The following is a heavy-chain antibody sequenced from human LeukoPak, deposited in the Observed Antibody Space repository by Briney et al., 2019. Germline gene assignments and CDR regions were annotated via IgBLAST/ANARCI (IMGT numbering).Heavy chain of an antibody. CDR3: ARDMVRGVMPFDY. CDR2: INPNSGGT. Sequence: ASVTVSCKPSGYSFTAFYIHWVRQAPGQGLEWMGWINPNSGGTNYAQKFQGRVTMTRDTSISTAYMELSRLRSDDTAVYYCARDMVRGVMPFDYWGQGTLVTVSS. D-gene: IGHD3-10*01. V-gene: IGHV1-2*02. J-gene: IGHJ4*02. CDR1: GYSFTAFY.